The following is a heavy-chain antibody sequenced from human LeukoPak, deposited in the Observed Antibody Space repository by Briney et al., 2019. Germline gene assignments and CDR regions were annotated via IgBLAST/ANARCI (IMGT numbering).Heavy chain of an antibody. CDR3: AKASSSGVVISINWFDP. D-gene: IGHD3-3*01. CDR2: ISWKSGSI. V-gene: IGHV3-9*01. J-gene: IGHJ5*02. Sequence: GRSLRFSCAASGFTFDDYAMHWVRQAPGKGLEWVSGISWKSGSIGYADSVKGRFTISRDNAKNSLYLQMNSLRAEDTALYYCAKASSSGVVISINWFDPWGQGTLVTVSS. CDR1: GFTFDDYA.